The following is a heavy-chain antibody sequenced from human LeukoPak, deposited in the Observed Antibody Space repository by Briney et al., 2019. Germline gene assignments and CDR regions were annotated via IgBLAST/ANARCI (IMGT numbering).Heavy chain of an antibody. Sequence: ASVKVSCKASGYAFTSYGISWVRQAPGQGLEWMGWISAYNGNTNYAQKFQGRVTITADESTSTAYMELSSLRSEDTAVYYCARSGFTAMVSHYYYYYMDVWGKGTTVTISS. CDR2: ISAYNGNT. J-gene: IGHJ6*03. V-gene: IGHV1-18*01. D-gene: IGHD5-18*01. CDR1: GYAFTSYG. CDR3: ARSGFTAMVSHYYYYYMDV.